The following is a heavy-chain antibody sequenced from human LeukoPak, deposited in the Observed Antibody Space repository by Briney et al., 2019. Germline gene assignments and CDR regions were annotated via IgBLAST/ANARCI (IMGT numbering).Heavy chain of an antibody. CDR3: AKEAMVVTLDY. J-gene: IGHJ4*02. D-gene: IGHD4-23*01. CDR1: GFTFSSYG. V-gene: IGHV3-33*06. Sequence: GGSLRLSCAASGFTFSSYGMHWVRQAPGKGLEWVAVMWYDGSNKYYADSVKGRFTISRDNSENTLYLQMNSLRAEDTAVYYCAKEAMVVTLDYWGQGTLVTVSS. CDR2: MWYDGSNK.